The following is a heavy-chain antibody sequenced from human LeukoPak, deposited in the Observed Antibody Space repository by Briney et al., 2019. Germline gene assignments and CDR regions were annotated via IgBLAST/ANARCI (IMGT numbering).Heavy chain of an antibody. CDR1: GFTFSSYG. V-gene: IGHV3-30*18. J-gene: IGHJ4*02. D-gene: IGHD5-24*01. Sequence: GRSLRLSCAASGFTFSSYGMHCVREAPGKGLERVAVISYDGSNKYYADSVKGRFTISRNNSKNTLYLQMNSLRAEDTAVYYCAKDWERWLKFMGDYWGQGTLVTVSS. CDR3: AKDWERWLKFMGDY. CDR2: ISYDGSNK.